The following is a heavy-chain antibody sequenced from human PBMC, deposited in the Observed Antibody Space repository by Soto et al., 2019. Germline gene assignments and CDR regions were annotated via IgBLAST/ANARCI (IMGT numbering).Heavy chain of an antibody. Sequence: GGSLRLSCAASVFTFSSYGMHCVRHSPGKWLEWVAVIWYDGSNKYYADSVKGRFTISRDNSKNTLYLQMNSLRAEDTAVYYCAREWINSRNGMEVWGHGTTVTVSS. V-gene: IGHV3-33*01. CDR3: AREWINSRNGMEV. CDR1: VFTFSSYG. D-gene: IGHD5-12*01. CDR2: IWYDGSNK. J-gene: IGHJ6*02.